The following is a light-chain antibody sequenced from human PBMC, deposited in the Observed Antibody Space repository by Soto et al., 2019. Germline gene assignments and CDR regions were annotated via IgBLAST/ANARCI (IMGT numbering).Light chain of an antibody. V-gene: IGKV2-28*01. Sequence: DIVMTQSPLSLPVTPGEPASISCRSSQSLLHSNGYNYLDWYLQKPGQSPQLLIYLGSNRASGVPDRLSGSGSGTDFTLKISRVEAEDVGVYYCMQALQTPLTLGPGTKVDIK. CDR1: QSLLHSNGYNY. CDR3: MQALQTPLT. CDR2: LGS. J-gene: IGKJ3*01.